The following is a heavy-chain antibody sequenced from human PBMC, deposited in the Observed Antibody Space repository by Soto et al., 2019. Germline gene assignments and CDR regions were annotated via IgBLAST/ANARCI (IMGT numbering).Heavy chain of an antibody. Sequence: GASVKVSCKASGYTFTSYGISWVRQAPGQGLEWMGWISAYNGNTNYAQKLQGRVTMTTDTSTSTAYMELRSLRSDDTAVYYCARVLKAAAGSNTFDLWGQGTLVTVSS. J-gene: IGHJ5*02. D-gene: IGHD6-13*01. CDR2: ISAYNGNT. CDR1: GYTFTSYG. CDR3: ARVLKAAAGSNTFDL. V-gene: IGHV1-18*01.